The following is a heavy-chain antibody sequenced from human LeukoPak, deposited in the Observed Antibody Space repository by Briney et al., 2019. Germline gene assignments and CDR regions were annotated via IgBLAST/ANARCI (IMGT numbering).Heavy chain of an antibody. CDR1: GLTVSSNY. J-gene: IGHJ4*02. CDR2: IYICGST. CDR3: ARSSIVVVSILDY. V-gene: IGHV3-66*03. D-gene: IGHD2-2*01. Sequence: GGSLRLSCAASGLTVSSNYMTWVRQAPGKGLEWVSIIYICGSTYYADSVKGRFTTSRDSSKNTLYLQMSSLRAEDMAVYYCARSSIVVVSILDYWGQGTLVTVSS.